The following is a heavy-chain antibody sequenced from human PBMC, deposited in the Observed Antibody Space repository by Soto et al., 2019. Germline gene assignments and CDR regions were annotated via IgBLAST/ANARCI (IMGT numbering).Heavy chain of an antibody. CDR2: ISWNSGSI. CDR3: AKEHYDFWSGYLSYYFDY. D-gene: IGHD3-3*01. J-gene: IGHJ4*02. V-gene: IGHV3-9*01. CDR1: GFTFDDYA. Sequence: EVQLVESGGGLVQPGRSLRLSCAASGFTFDDYAMHWVRQAPGKGLEWVSGISWNSGSIGYADSVKGRFTISRDNAKNSRYLQMNSLRAEDTALYYCAKEHYDFWSGYLSYYFDYWGQGTLVTVSS.